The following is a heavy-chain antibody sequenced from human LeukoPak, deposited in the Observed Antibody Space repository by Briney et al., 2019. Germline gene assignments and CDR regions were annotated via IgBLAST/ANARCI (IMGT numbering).Heavy chain of an antibody. Sequence: GRSLRLSCAASGFTFSSYAMHWVRQAPGKGLEWVAVISYDGSNKYYADSVKGRFTISRDNSKNTLYLQMNSLRAEDTAVYYCARAASGSYLTLDYYYYGMDVWGQGTTVTVSS. V-gene: IGHV3-30*04. J-gene: IGHJ6*02. CDR1: GFTFSSYA. CDR3: ARAASGSYLTLDYYYYGMDV. CDR2: ISYDGSNK. D-gene: IGHD3-10*01.